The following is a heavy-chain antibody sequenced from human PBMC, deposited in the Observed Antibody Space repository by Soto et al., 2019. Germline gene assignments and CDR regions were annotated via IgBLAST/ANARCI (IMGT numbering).Heavy chain of an antibody. V-gene: IGHV1-18*01. J-gene: IGHJ6*02. CDR1: GYTFIRYG. D-gene: IGHD3-16*01. CDR2: ISPYDDTT. CDR3: SRRGYYDHNWVKLRHYGLDV. Sequence: QVQLVQSAGEMKKPGASVQVSCKASGYTFIRYGITWVRQAPGQGFEWMGWISPYDDTTIDAQKLQSRDIMTADTYTGIVNLTSRSLKSDDTAVYYCSRRGYYDHNWVKLRHYGLDVWGQGTSLTVSS.